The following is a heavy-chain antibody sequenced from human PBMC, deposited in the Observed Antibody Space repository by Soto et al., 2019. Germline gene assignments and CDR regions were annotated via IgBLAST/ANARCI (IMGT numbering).Heavy chain of an antibody. Sequence: QVRLVQSGAEVKKPGSSVKVSCKASGGTFSSYAISWVRQAPGQGLEWMGGIIPIFGTANYAQKFQGRVTITADESTSTAYMELSSLRSEDTAVYYCARGVVVVAAVHYYYYGMDVWGQGTTVTVSS. CDR3: ARGVVVVAAVHYYYYGMDV. CDR1: GGTFSSYA. D-gene: IGHD2-15*01. J-gene: IGHJ6*02. V-gene: IGHV1-69*01. CDR2: IIPIFGTA.